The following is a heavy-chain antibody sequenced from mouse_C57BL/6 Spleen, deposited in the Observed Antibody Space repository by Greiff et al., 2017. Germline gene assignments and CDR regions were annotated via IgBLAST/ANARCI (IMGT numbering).Heavy chain of an antibody. CDR1: GYAFSSSW. V-gene: IGHV1-82*01. Sequence: VKLQESGPELVKPGASVKISCKASGYAFSSSWMNWVKQRPGKGLEWIGRIYPGDGDTNYNGKFKGKATLTADKSSSTAYMQRSSLTSEDSAVYFCARHNTTVVAKGYFDYWGQGTTLTVSS. CDR3: ARHNTTVVAKGYFDY. J-gene: IGHJ2*01. CDR2: IYPGDGDT. D-gene: IGHD1-1*01.